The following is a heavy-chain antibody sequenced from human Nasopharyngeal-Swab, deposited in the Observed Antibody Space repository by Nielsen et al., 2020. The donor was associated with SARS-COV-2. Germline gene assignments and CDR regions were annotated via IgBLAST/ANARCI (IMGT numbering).Heavy chain of an antibody. CDR2: ISSSGSTI. CDR1: GFTFSSYE. V-gene: IGHV3-48*03. Sequence: GGSLRLSCAASGFTFSSYEMNWVRQAPGKGLEWVSYISSSGSTIYYADSVKGRFTISRDNAKNSLYLQMNSLRAEDTAVYYCARVRGYSGYDFYNWFDPWGQGTLVTVSS. D-gene: IGHD5-12*01. CDR3: ARVRGYSGYDFYNWFDP. J-gene: IGHJ5*02.